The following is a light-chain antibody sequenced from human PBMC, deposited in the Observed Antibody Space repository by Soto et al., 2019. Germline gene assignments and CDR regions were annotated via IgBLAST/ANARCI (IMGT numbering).Light chain of an antibody. CDR1: QSVSSSY. CDR3: QQDGSTYT. Sequence: EIVLTQSPGTLSLSPGERATLSCRASQSVSSSYLAWYQQKPGQAPRLLIYGASSRATGIPDRFSGSGSGTDFTLTISRLEPEDVAVYYCQQDGSTYTFGQGTKLEIK. J-gene: IGKJ2*01. CDR2: GAS. V-gene: IGKV3-20*01.